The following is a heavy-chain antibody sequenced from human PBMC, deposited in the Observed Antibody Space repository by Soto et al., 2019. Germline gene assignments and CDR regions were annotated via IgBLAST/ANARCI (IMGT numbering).Heavy chain of an antibody. V-gene: IGHV2-5*02. CDR1: GLSLSTTGVG. CDR3: VQSRCGGDCLQSYSSHSYYGLDV. CDR2: IYWDDDK. J-gene: IGHJ6*02. Sequence: QITLKESGPTLVKPTQTLTLTCTFSGLSLSTTGVGVGWIRQPPGKALEWLALIYWDDDKRYSPSLNSRITITKDTSKNQVVLTMTNMDPVDTATYYCVQSRCGGDCLQSYSSHSYYGLDVWGHGTTVTVSS. D-gene: IGHD2-21*02.